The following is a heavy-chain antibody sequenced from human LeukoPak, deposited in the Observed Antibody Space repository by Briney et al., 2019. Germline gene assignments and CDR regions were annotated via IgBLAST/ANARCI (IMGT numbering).Heavy chain of an antibody. CDR1: GFAFSSYD. D-gene: IGHD1-14*01. V-gene: IGHV3-13*01. Sequence: GGSLRLSCAAAGFAFSSYDMHWVRQPTGKVLEWVSGIGPTGDTYYTGSVKGRFTISRETAKNSLYLQMNSLTAGDTAVYYCARAELLDYNYYMDVWGKGTTVTVSS. CDR2: IGPTGDT. CDR3: ARAELLDYNYYMDV. J-gene: IGHJ6*03.